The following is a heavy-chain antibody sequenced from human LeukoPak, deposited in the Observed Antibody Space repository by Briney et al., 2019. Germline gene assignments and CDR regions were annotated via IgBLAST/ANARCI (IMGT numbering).Heavy chain of an antibody. CDR2: IIGSGGST. Sequence: PGGSLRLSCAASGFTFSSYAMSWVRQAPGKGLVWVSAIIGSGGSTYYADSVKGRFTISRDNSKNTLYLQMNSLRAEDTAVYYCAKTPERDTIFGVYGFDIWGQGTMVTVSS. V-gene: IGHV3-23*01. J-gene: IGHJ3*02. D-gene: IGHD3-3*01. CDR3: AKTPERDTIFGVYGFDI. CDR1: GFTFSSYA.